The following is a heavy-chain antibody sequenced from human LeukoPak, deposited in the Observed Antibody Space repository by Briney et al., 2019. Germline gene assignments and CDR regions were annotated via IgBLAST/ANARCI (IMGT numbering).Heavy chain of an antibody. Sequence: GRSLTLSCSASGFTFSSYSIDWVRQAPGRGLEWVSFIGSGGGSISYADSVKGRFTISRENAKNSLYLQMSSLRAEDTAVYYCGRACSSSTCGTRAGVYAVDIWGLGTRVTVSS. CDR2: IGSGGGSI. CDR3: GRACSSSTCGTRAGVYAVDI. V-gene: IGHV3-21*01. CDR1: GFTFSSYS. D-gene: IGHD2-2*01. J-gene: IGHJ3*02.